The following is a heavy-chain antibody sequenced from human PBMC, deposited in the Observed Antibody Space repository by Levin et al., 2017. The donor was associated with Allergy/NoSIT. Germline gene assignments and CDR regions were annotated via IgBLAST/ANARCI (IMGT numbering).Heavy chain of an antibody. D-gene: IGHD6-19*01. Sequence: GGSLRLSCAASGFTFDDYAMHWVRQAPGKGLEWVSGISWNSGSIGYADSVKGRFTISRDNAKNSLYLQMNSLRAEDTALYYCAKAAVAASIDAFDIWGQGTMVTVSS. J-gene: IGHJ3*02. CDR2: ISWNSGSI. CDR3: AKAAVAASIDAFDI. CDR1: GFTFDDYA. V-gene: IGHV3-9*01.